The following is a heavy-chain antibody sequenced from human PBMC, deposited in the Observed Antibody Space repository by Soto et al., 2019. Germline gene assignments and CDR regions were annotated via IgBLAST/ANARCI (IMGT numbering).Heavy chain of an antibody. Sequence: SETLSLTCTVSGGSISSGGYYWSWIRQHPGKGLEWIGYIYYSGSTYYNPSLKSRVTISVDTSKNQFSLKLSSVTAADTAVYYCARDRSEKKGRSSAPVGAFDIWGQGTMVTVSS. J-gene: IGHJ3*02. CDR3: ARDRSEKKGRSSAPVGAFDI. D-gene: IGHD2-2*01. CDR1: GGSISSGGYY. V-gene: IGHV4-31*03. CDR2: IYYSGST.